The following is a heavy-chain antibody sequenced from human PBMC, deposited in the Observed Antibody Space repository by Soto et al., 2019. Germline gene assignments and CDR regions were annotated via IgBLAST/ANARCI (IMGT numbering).Heavy chain of an antibody. D-gene: IGHD2-15*01. CDR2: IYSGGLT. J-gene: IGHJ4*02. CDR3: ARGLSVCSGGSSYDD. V-gene: IGHV3-53*02. Sequence: EVRLVETGGGLIQPGGSLRLSCAASGFSVTSSYMTWVRRAPGKGLEWVSVIYSGGLTFYGDSVKVRFAISRDNSKSTIYLQMNSQRRVDRAVYFCARGLSVCSGGSSYDDWGKGTLVTV. CDR1: GFSVTSSY.